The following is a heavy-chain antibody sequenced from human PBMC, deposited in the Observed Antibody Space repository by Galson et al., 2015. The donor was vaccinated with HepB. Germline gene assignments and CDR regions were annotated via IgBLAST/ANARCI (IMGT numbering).Heavy chain of an antibody. Sequence: SVKVSCKASGGTFSSYAISWVRQAPGQGLEWMGGIIPIFGTANYAQKFQGRVTITADKSTSTAYMELSSLRSEDTAVYYCASRYYYDSSGYYLDYYYGMDVWGQGTTVTVSS. D-gene: IGHD3-22*01. V-gene: IGHV1-69*06. CDR1: GGTFSSYA. CDR2: IIPIFGTA. J-gene: IGHJ6*02. CDR3: ASRYYYDSSGYYLDYYYGMDV.